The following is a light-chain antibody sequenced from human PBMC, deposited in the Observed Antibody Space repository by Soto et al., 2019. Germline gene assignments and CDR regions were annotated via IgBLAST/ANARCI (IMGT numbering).Light chain of an antibody. V-gene: IGKV1-13*02. Sequence: AIQLTQSPSSLSASVGARVSITCRASQGISSALAWYQLKPGKAPKILIYDASSLQSGVPSRFSGSESGTECTLAISSLQPADFATYSCQQLKTYPFTVGQGTRLEIK. J-gene: IGKJ5*01. CDR2: DAS. CDR3: QQLKTYPFT. CDR1: QGISSA.